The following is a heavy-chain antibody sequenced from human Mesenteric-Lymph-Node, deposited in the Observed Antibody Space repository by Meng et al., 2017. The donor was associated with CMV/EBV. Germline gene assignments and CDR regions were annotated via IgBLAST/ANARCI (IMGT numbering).Heavy chain of an antibody. CDR2: INHSGST. Sequence: GSLRLSCAVYGGSFSGYYWSWIRQPPGTGLEWIGEINHSGSTIYNPSLKSRITISVDTSKNQFSLRLSSVTAADTAVYYCARVRVGATSDLDYWGQGTLVTVSS. J-gene: IGHJ4*02. CDR1: GGSFSGYY. V-gene: IGHV4-34*01. D-gene: IGHD1-26*01. CDR3: ARVRVGATSDLDY.